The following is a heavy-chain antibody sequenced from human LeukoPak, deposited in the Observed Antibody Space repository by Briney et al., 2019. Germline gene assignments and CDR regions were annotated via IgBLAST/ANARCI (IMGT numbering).Heavy chain of an antibody. J-gene: IGHJ4*02. V-gene: IGHV3-7*03. CDR1: GFTFSSYW. CDR2: INQDGSDR. CDR3: AKHEGYDILTGYHTPFDY. Sequence: GGSLRLSCTASGFTFSSYWMTWLRQAPGKGPEWVANINQDGSDRQYVDSVKGRFTISRDNSKNTLYLQMNSLRAEDTAVYYCAKHEGYDILTGYHTPFDYWGQGTLVTVSS. D-gene: IGHD3-9*01.